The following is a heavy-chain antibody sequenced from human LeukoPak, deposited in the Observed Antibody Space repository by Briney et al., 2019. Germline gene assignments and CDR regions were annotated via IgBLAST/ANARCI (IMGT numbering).Heavy chain of an antibody. Sequence: GGSLRLSCAASGFTVSSNYMSWVRQAPGKGLEWVSAISGSGGSTYYADSVKGRFTISRDNSKNTLYLQMNSLRAEDTAVYYCAKDSRVSSGYYRGNAFDIWGQGTMVTVSS. CDR1: GFTVSSNY. CDR2: ISGSGGST. D-gene: IGHD3-3*01. V-gene: IGHV3-23*01. CDR3: AKDSRVSSGYYRGNAFDI. J-gene: IGHJ3*02.